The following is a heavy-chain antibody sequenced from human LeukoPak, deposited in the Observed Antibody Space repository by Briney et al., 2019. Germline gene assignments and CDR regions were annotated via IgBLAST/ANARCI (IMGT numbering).Heavy chain of an antibody. J-gene: IGHJ4*02. CDR2: ISGPGRTT. V-gene: IGHV3-23*01. CDR1: GFTFNSYV. CDR3: TKELSNAGTTISPPDY. D-gene: IGHD1-7*01. Sequence: GGSLRLSCAASGFTFNSYVMSWGRQAPGKGLEWVSGISGPGRTTYYADFVKGRFTISRDNSKNTLYLQMNSVRVEDTAVYFCTKELSNAGTTISPPDYWGQGTLVTVSS.